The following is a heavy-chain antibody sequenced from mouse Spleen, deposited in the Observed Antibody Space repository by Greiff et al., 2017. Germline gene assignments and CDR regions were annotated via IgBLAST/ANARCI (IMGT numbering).Heavy chain of an antibody. V-gene: IGHV2-9*02. Sequence: VNVVESGPGLVAPSQSLSITCTVSGFSLTSYGVHWVRQPPGKGLEWLGVIWAGGSTNYNSALMSRLSISKDNSKSQVFLKMNSLQTDDTAMYYCAREGLLRRGAMDYWGQGTSVTVSS. CDR1: GFSLTSYG. CDR2: IWAGGST. J-gene: IGHJ4*01. D-gene: IGHD1-1*01. CDR3: AREGLLRRGAMDY.